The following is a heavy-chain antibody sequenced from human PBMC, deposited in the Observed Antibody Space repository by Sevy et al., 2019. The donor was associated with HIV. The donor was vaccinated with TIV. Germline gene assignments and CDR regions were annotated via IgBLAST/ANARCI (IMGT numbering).Heavy chain of an antibody. Sequence: ASVKVSCKVSGYTLTELSMHWVRQAPGKGLEWMGGFDPEDGETIYAQKFQGRVTMTEDTSTDTAYMELSSLGSEDTAGYYCATAVMITFGGVIANDYWGQGTLVTVSS. CDR2: FDPEDGET. CDR1: GYTLTELS. D-gene: IGHD3-16*02. CDR3: ATAVMITFGGVIANDY. V-gene: IGHV1-24*01. J-gene: IGHJ4*02.